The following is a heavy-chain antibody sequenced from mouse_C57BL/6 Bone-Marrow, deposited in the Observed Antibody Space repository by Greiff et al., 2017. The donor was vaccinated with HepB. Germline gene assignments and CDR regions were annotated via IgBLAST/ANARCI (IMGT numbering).Heavy chain of an antibody. J-gene: IGHJ3*01. V-gene: IGHV1-26*01. D-gene: IGHD2-3*01. CDR2: INPNNGGT. CDR1: GYTFTDYY. CDR3: ARGRYDPFAY. Sequence: EVQLQQSGPELVKPGASVKISCKASGYTFTDYYMNWVKQSHGKSLEWIGDINPNNGGTSYNQKFKGKATLTVDKSSSTAYMELRSLTSEDSAVYYCARGRYDPFAYWGQGTLVTVSA.